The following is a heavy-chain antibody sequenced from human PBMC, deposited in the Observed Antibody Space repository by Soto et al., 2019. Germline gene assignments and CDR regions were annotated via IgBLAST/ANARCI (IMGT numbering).Heavy chain of an antibody. Sequence: QVQLVESGGGLVKPGKPRGSPFEVSELTSVANSLTWFGQPPGKGREWFPYFSSRGRTRYYADSVKGRFTISRDNAKNSLYLQMNSLRAEDTAVYYCARGAKTTDAFDIWGQGTIVTVSS. V-gene: IGHV3-11*01. J-gene: IGHJ3*02. CDR2: FSSRGRTR. CDR3: ARGAKTTDAFDI. CDR1: ELTSVANS. D-gene: IGHD1-1*01.